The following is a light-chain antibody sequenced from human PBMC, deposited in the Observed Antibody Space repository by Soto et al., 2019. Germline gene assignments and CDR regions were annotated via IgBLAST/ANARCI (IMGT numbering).Light chain of an antibody. CDR3: SSYRSSSTLGV. V-gene: IGLV2-14*03. CDR2: DVT. Sequence: QSVLTQPASVSGSPGQSITISSTGTSTDVGGYNYVSWYQQHPGKAPKLMIYDVTNRPSGVSNRFSGSKSGNTASLTISGLLADDEADYYCSSYRSSSTLGVFGTGTKVTVL. CDR1: STDVGGYNY. J-gene: IGLJ1*01.